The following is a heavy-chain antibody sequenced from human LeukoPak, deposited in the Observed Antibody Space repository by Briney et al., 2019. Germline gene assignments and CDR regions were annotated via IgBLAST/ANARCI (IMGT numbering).Heavy chain of an antibody. Sequence: GGSLRLSCAASGFSFDTYSMHWVRQAPGKGLEWVSAISGSGGSTYYADPVKGRFTISRDNSKNTLYLQMNSLRAEDTAVYYCAKDRQWLVLYYWGQGTLVTVSS. D-gene: IGHD6-19*01. CDR1: GFSFDTYS. CDR3: AKDRQWLVLYY. V-gene: IGHV3-23*01. J-gene: IGHJ4*02. CDR2: ISGSGGST.